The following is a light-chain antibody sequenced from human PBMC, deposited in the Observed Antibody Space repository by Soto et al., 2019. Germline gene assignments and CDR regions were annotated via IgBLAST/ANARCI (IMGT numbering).Light chain of an antibody. J-gene: IGKJ5*01. V-gene: IGKV1-33*01. CDR3: QQSDNLPLT. CDR1: QAIKNF. Sequence: DFQMTQSPSSLSASVGDRVTITCRATQAIKNFLNCYQQKPWRAPKLLIYAASTLQRGVPSRFSESRSGTHFTFVISSLQPEDVGTYYCQQSDNLPLTFGHGTRLDIK. CDR2: AAS.